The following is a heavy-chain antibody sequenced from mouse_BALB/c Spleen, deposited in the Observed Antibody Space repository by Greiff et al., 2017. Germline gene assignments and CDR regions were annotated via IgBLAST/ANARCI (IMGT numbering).Heavy chain of an antibody. CDR3: ARALLRGAMDY. CDR2: ILPGSGST. D-gene: IGHD1-2*01. J-gene: IGHJ4*01. CDR1: GYTFSSYW. Sequence: VKLQQSGAELMKPGASVKISCKATGYTFSSYWIEWVKQRPGHGLEWIGEILPGSGSTNYNEKFKGKATFTADTSSNTAYMQLSSLTSEDSAVYYCARALLRGAMDYWGQGTSVTVSS. V-gene: IGHV1-9*01.